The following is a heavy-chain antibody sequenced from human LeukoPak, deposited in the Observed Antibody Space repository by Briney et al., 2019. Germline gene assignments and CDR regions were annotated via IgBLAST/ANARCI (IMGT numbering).Heavy chain of an antibody. CDR1: GGSISSYY. V-gene: IGHV4-4*09. CDR3: ASTAADYYSYYYYMDV. D-gene: IGHD2-21*01. CDR2: IYSSGST. Sequence: SETLSLTCSVSGGSISSYYWSWIRQPPGKGLEWIGYIYSSGSTNYNPCLKSRVTISGDTSKNQFSLKLTSVTAADTAVYYCASTAADYYSYYYYMDVWGKGTTVTVSS. J-gene: IGHJ6*03.